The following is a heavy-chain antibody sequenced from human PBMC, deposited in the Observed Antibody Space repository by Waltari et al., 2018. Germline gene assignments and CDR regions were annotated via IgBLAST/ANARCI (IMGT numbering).Heavy chain of an antibody. Sequence: QVQLQESGPRLVKPSETLSLTCDVSGYAINSGFYWCWFRQAPEKGLEWIATIYHDGTTFYNPSLTSRVTTSMDRSKNQISLNLKSVTAADTAVYYCTRQTLGYCTSAACRRLEAWGQGTLVTVSS. CDR3: TRQTLGYCTSAACRRLEA. D-gene: IGHD2-8*02. V-gene: IGHV4-38-2*01. CDR2: IYHDGTT. CDR1: GYAINSGFY. J-gene: IGHJ5*02.